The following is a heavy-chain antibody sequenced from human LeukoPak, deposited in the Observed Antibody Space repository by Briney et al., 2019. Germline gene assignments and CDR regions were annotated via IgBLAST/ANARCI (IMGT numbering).Heavy chain of an antibody. CDR2: IYYSGST. CDR1: GGSISSYY. Sequence: SETLSLTCTVSGGSISSYYWSWIRQPPGKGLEWIGYIYYSGSTNYNPSLKSRATIAVDTSKNQFSLKLSSVTAADTAVYYCARRFESGGFDPWGEGTLVTVSS. V-gene: IGHV4-59*08. J-gene: IGHJ5*02. D-gene: IGHD1-26*01. CDR3: ARRFESGGFDP.